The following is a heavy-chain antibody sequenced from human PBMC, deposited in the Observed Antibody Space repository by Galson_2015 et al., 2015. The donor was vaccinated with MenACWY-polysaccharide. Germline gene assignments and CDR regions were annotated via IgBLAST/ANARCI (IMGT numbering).Heavy chain of an antibody. V-gene: IGHV3-23*01. CDR3: ARLSGYTYRSPYYSGY. D-gene: IGHD5-12*01. CDR2: MSGSGGST. J-gene: IGHJ4*02. CDR1: GFTFSSYA. Sequence: SLRLSCAAAGFTFSSYAMSWVRQAPGKGLEWVSSMSGSGGSTYYGDSVKGRFTISRDNSKNTLYLQMNSLRAEDTAIYYCARLSGYTYRSPYYSGYWGQGTLVTVSS.